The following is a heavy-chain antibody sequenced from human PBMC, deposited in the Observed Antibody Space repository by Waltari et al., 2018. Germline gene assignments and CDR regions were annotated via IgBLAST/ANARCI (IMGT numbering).Heavy chain of an antibody. V-gene: IGHV5-51*03. CDR1: GYSFTTYW. CDR3: ARDVARDAFDM. Sequence: EVQLVQSGAEVTKPGESLKNSCQGSGYSFTTYWIGWVRQMPGKGLELIGIIYPGDSDAKYRPSFQGQVTISADKSINTAYLQWSSLKASDTAMYYCARDVARDAFDMWGQGTRVTVSS. J-gene: IGHJ3*02. D-gene: IGHD5-12*01. CDR2: IYPGDSDA.